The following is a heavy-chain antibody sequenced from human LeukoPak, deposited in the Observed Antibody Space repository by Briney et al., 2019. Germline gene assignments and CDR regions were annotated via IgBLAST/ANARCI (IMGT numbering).Heavy chain of an antibody. CDR1: GFTFSSYS. CDR3: ARGLSGIVVVPAAPAYYHYGMDV. CDR2: ISSSSSYI. V-gene: IGHV3-21*01. J-gene: IGHJ6*02. Sequence: PGGSLRLSCAASGFTFSSYSMNWVRQAPGKGLEWVSSISSSSSYIYYADSVKGRFTISRDNAKNSLYLQMNSLRAEDTAVYYCARGLSGIVVVPAAPAYYHYGMDVWGQGTTVTVSS. D-gene: IGHD2-2*01.